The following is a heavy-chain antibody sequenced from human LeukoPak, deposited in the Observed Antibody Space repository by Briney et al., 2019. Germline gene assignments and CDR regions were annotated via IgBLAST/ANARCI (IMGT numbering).Heavy chain of an antibody. V-gene: IGHV3-30*18. CDR2: ISYDGSNK. CDR3: AKDLASYCYDSSGYYYYGMDV. D-gene: IGHD3-22*01. J-gene: IGHJ6*02. Sequence: GGSLRLSCAASGFTFSSYGMHWVRQAPGKGLEWVAVISYDGSNKYYADSVKGRFTISRDNSKNTLYLQMNSLRAENTAVYYCAKDLASYCYDSSGYYYYGMDVWGQGTTVTVSS. CDR1: GFTFSSYG.